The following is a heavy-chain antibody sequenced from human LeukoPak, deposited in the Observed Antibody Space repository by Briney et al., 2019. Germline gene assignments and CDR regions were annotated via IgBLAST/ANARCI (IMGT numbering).Heavy chain of an antibody. CDR2: ISAYNGNT. CDR3: ARATPHYDSSGYYWEIDY. J-gene: IGHJ4*02. D-gene: IGHD3-22*01. CDR1: GYTFTSYG. Sequence: ASVKVSCKASGYTFTSYGISWVRQAPGQGLEWMGWISAYNGNTNYAQKLQGRVTMTTDKSTSTAYMELKSLRSDDTAVYYCARATPHYDSSGYYWEIDYWGQGTLVTVSS. V-gene: IGHV1-18*01.